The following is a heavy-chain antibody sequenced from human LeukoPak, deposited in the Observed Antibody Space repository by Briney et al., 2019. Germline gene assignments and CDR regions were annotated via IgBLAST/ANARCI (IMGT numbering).Heavy chain of an antibody. D-gene: IGHD3-22*01. V-gene: IGHV1-46*01. CDR2: IDPSGGST. Sequence: ASVKVSCKASGYTFTSYYMHWVRQAPGQGLERMGIIDPSGGSTSYAQKFQGRVTMTRDTSTSTVYMELSSLRSEDTAVYYGARTYYYDSSGYRFDYWGQGTLVTVSS. CDR1: GYTFTSYY. CDR3: ARTYYYDSSGYRFDY. J-gene: IGHJ4*02.